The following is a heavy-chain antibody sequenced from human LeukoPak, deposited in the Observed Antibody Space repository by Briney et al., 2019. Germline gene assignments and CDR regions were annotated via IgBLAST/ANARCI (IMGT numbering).Heavy chain of an antibody. CDR2: INHSGSS. J-gene: IGHJ2*01. CDR3: ARRREGYFDL. V-gene: IGHV4-34*01. CDR1: VGSFTDYY. Sequence: SETLSLTCAVNVGSFTDYYWAWIRQPPGKGLEWIGEINHSGSSNYNPSLKSRVTTSVVTSKNQFSLKVTSVTAADTAVYYCARRREGYFDLWGRGNLVTVSS.